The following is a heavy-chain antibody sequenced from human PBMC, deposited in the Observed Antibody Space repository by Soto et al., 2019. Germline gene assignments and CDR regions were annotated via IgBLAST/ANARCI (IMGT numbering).Heavy chain of an antibody. CDR2: IYYSGST. CDR1: GGSISSGGYY. CDR3: ARAIMYCSSTSCYAAFLFDY. J-gene: IGHJ4*02. D-gene: IGHD2-2*01. V-gene: IGHV4-31*03. Sequence: QVQLQESGPGLVKPSQTLSLTCTVSGGSISSGGYYWSWIRQHPGKGLEWIGYIYYSGSTYYNPSLKGRVTISVDTSKNQFSLKLSSVTAADTAVYYCARAIMYCSSTSCYAAFLFDYWGQGTLVTVSS.